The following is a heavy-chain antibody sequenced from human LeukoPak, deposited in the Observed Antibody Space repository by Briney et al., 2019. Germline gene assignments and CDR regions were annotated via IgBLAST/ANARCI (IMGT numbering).Heavy chain of an antibody. V-gene: IGHV1-2*02. CDR1: GYTFTDYY. D-gene: IGHD3-10*01. J-gene: IGHJ6*03. CDR3: ARVRWSGEGNYMDV. Sequence: ASVKVSCKASGYTFTDYYMHWVRQAPGQGLEWMGWMNSKSGDVNYVQKFQGRVTMTRDTSISTAYLELSNLRSEDTAVYYCARVRWSGEGNYMDVWGTGTAVTVSS. CDR2: MNSKSGDV.